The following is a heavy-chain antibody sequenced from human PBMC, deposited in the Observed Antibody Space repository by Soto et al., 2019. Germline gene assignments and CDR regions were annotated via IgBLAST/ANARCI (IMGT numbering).Heavy chain of an antibody. CDR1: GYPFTTYG. D-gene: IGHD1-1*01. V-gene: IGHV1-18*01. CDR3: ARVWVGTTFAYYYGMDV. CDR2: ISAYNGNT. Sequence: QVQLVQSVAEVKKPGASVKVSCKASGYPFTTYGINWVRQAPGQGLEWMGWISAYNGNTNYAQKLQGRVTMTTDTSTRKAYMELRSLRSDDTAVYYCARVWVGTTFAYYYGMDVWGQGTTVTVAS. J-gene: IGHJ6*02.